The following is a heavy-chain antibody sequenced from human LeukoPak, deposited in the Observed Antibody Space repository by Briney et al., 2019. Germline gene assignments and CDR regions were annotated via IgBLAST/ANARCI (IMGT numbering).Heavy chain of an antibody. CDR2: ISGSGGST. CDR1: GFTFSSYA. D-gene: IGHD3-16*01. Sequence: QSGGSLRLSCAASGFTFSSYAMSWVRQAPGKGLEWVSAISGSGGSTYYADSVKGRFTISRDNSKNTLYLQMNSLRAEDTAVYYCAKDRDEAIMAYYFDYWGQGTLVTVSS. CDR3: AKDRDEAIMAYYFDY. V-gene: IGHV3-23*01. J-gene: IGHJ4*02.